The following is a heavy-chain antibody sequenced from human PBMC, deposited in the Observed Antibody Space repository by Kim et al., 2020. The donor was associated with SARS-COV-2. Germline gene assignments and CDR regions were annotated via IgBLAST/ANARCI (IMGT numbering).Heavy chain of an antibody. CDR2: K. Sequence: KRYSPSLKSRLTLTKDTSKNQVVLTMTNMDPVDTATYYCAHSNRYGYFDYWGQGTLVTVSS. CDR3: AHSNRYGYFDY. D-gene: IGHD1-1*01. J-gene: IGHJ4*02. V-gene: IGHV2-5*01.